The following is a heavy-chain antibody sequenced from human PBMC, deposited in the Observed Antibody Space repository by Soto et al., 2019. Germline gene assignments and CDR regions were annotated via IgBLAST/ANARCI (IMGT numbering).Heavy chain of an antibody. D-gene: IGHD3-10*01. Sequence: GGSLRLSCAASGFTFSSYSMNWVRQAPGKGLEWVSSISSSSSYIYYADSVKGRFTISRDNAKNSPYLQMNSLRAEDTAVYYCASAVGITMVRGAYGMDVWGQGTTVTVSS. CDR3: ASAVGITMVRGAYGMDV. J-gene: IGHJ6*02. CDR1: GFTFSSYS. CDR2: ISSSSSYI. V-gene: IGHV3-21*01.